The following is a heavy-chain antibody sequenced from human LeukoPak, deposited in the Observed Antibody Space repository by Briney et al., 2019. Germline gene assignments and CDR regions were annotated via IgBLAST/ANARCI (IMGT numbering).Heavy chain of an antibody. CDR2: IYHSGST. CDR1: GYSISGGYY. V-gene: IGHV4-38-2*02. CDR3: ARGVDFLFDY. J-gene: IGHJ4*02. Sequence: PSETLSLTCTVSGYSISGGYYWGWIRQPPGKGLEWIGSIYHSGSTYYNPSLKSRVTISVDTSKNQFSLKLSSVTAADTAVYYCARGVDFLFDYWGQGTLVTVSS. D-gene: IGHD3/OR15-3a*01.